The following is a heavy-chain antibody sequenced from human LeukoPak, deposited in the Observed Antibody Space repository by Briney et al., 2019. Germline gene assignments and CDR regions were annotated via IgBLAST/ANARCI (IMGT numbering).Heavy chain of an antibody. V-gene: IGHV3-7*01. D-gene: IGHD3-22*01. J-gene: IGHJ4*02. CDR3: ARPPFYYDSSGY. CDR1: GFTFSSYW. CDR2: IKQDGSEK. Sequence: QPGGSLRLSCAASGFTFSSYWTRWVRQAPGKGLEWVANIKQDGSEKYYVDSVKGRFTISRDNAKNSLYLQMNSLRAEDTAVYYCARPPFYYDSSGYWGQGTLVTVSS.